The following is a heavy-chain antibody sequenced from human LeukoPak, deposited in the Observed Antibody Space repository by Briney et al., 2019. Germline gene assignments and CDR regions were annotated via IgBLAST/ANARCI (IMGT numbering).Heavy chain of an antibody. J-gene: IGHJ4*02. CDR1: GFTFSSYG. D-gene: IGHD7-27*01. V-gene: IGHV3-30*03. Sequence: PGRSLRLSCAASGFTFSSYGMHWVRQAPGKGLEWVAVTSYDGSNKYYADSVKGRFTISRDNSKNTLYLQMNSLRAEDTAVYYCARGDWGMYYFDYWGQGTLVTVSS. CDR3: ARGDWGMYYFDY. CDR2: TSYDGSNK.